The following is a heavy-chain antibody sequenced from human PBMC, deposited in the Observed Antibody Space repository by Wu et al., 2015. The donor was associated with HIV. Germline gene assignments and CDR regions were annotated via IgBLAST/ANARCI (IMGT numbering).Heavy chain of an antibody. CDR2: IYYSGST. J-gene: IGHJ4*02. D-gene: IGHD2-21*02. V-gene: IGHV4-59*08. Sequence: QVQLQESGPGLVKPSETLSLTCTVSGGSISSYYWSWIRQPPGKGLEWIGYIYYSGSTNYNPSLKSRVTISVDTSKNQFSLKLSSVTAADTAVYYCARQVTGLSDYWGQGTLVTVSS. CDR3: ARQVTGLSDY. CDR1: GGSISSYY.